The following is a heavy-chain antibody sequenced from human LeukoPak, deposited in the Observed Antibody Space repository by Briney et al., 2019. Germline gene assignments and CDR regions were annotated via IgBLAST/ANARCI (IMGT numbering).Heavy chain of an antibody. V-gene: IGHV3-53*01. D-gene: IGHD2-8*01. J-gene: IGHJ4*02. CDR1: GFTVITND. CDR3: AKDRSCINDVCHRDFDY. Sequence: PGGSLRLSCAASGFTVITNDMTWVRQAPGKGREWVSVLYSDGSTKYADSVQGRFTISRDNSKNTVYLQMNSLRAEDTAVYYCAKDRSCINDVCHRDFDYWGQGTLVTVSS. CDR2: LYSDGST.